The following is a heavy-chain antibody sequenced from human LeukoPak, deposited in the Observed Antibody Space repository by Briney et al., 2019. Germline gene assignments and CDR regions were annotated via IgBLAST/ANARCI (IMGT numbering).Heavy chain of an antibody. V-gene: IGHV1-69*13. D-gene: IGHD6-13*01. CDR2: IIPIFGTA. CDR1: GGTFSSYA. J-gene: IGHJ5*02. Sequence: ASVKVSCKASGGTFSSYAISWVRQAPGQGLEWMGGIIPIFGTANYAQKFQGRVTITADESTSTAYMELSSLRSEDTAVYYCARVRQKEAAAAANWFDPWGQGTLVTVSS. CDR3: ARVRQKEAAAAANWFDP.